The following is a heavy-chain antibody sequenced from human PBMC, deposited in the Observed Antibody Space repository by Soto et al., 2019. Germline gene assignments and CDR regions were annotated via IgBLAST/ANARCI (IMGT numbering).Heavy chain of an antibody. CDR3: AKARGGIDY. J-gene: IGHJ4*02. Sequence: EVQLVESGGGLVQPGRSLRLSCVGSGFTFDDYGMHWVRQAPGKGLEWVSGISWDSGSIGYAESVKGRFTISRDNAKNAPYLQMNSLRTEDRALYYCAKARGGIDYWGQGTLVTVSS. V-gene: IGHV3-9*01. D-gene: IGHD3-16*01. CDR2: ISWDSGSI. CDR1: GFTFDDYG.